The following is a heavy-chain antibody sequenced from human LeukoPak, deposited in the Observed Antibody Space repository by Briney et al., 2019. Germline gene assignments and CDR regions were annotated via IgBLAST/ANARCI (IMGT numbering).Heavy chain of an antibody. CDR2: ISRSGDRT. D-gene: IGHD2-15*01. CDR3: AKELRPNDY. CDR1: GITLSNSA. Sequence: TGGSLRLSCAASGITLSNSAMRWVRQAPGKGLEWVSAISRSGDRTFYADSVKGRFTISRDSSIDTLFLQMNSLRADDTAVYFCAKELRPNDYWGQGTLVTVSS. J-gene: IGHJ4*02. V-gene: IGHV3-23*01.